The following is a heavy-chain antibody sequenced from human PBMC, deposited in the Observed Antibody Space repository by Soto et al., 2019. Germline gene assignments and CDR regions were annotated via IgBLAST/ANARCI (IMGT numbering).Heavy chain of an antibody. CDR2: IYSGGST. CDR3: ARDRRARPYYYYGMDV. V-gene: IGHV3-53*01. D-gene: IGHD6-6*01. Sequence: EVQLVESGGGLIQPGGSLRLSCAASGFTVSSNYMSWVRQAPGKGLEWVSVIYSGGSTYYADSVKGRFTISRDNSKNTLYLQMNILRAEDTAVYYCARDRRARPYYYYGMDVWGQGTTVTVSS. CDR1: GFTVSSNY. J-gene: IGHJ6*02.